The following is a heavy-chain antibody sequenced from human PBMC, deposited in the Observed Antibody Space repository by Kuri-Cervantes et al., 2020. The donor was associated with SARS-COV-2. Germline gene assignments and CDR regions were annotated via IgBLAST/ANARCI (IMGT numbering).Heavy chain of an antibody. Sequence: LSLTCAASGSTFSSYWMHWVRQAPGKGLVWVSRINSDGSSTSYADSVKGRFTISRDNAKNTLYLQMNSLRAEDTAVYYCARDRYDFWSGLGYYYYGMDVWGQGTTVTVSS. D-gene: IGHD3-3*01. CDR1: GSTFSSYW. CDR3: ARDRYDFWSGLGYYYYGMDV. V-gene: IGHV3-74*01. CDR2: INSDGSST. J-gene: IGHJ6*02.